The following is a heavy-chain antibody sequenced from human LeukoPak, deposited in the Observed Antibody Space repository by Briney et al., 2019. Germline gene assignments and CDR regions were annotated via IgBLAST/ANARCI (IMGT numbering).Heavy chain of an antibody. D-gene: IGHD5-24*01. V-gene: IGHV1-2*02. CDR1: GYTFTGYY. CDR3: ARDSGDGYNLFDY. Sequence: ASVKVSCKASGYTFTGYYMHWVRQAPGQGLEWMRWINPNSGGTNYAQKFQGRVTMTRDTSITTAYMELSRLRSDDTAVYYCARDSGDGYNLFDYWGQGTLVTVSS. CDR2: INPNSGGT. J-gene: IGHJ4*02.